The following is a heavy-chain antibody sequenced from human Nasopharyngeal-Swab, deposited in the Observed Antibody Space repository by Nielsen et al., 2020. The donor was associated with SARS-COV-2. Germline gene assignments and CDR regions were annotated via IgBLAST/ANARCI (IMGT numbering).Heavy chain of an antibody. Sequence: GGSLRLSCAASGFTFSSYAMSWVRQAPGKGLEWVSVIYSGGSSTYYADSVKGRFTISRDNSKNTLYLQMNSLRAEDTAVYYCAKDQGSCYDDWGQGTLVTVSS. V-gene: IGHV3-23*03. CDR2: IYSGGSST. J-gene: IGHJ4*02. D-gene: IGHD1-26*01. CDR1: GFTFSSYA. CDR3: AKDQGSCYDD.